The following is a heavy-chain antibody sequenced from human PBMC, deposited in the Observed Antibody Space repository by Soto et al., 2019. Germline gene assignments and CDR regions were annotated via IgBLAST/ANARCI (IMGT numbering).Heavy chain of an antibody. CDR1: GGSITSSSYY. D-gene: IGHD1-26*01. CDR2: IYYSGST. CDR3: ARRYGSAIDY. Sequence: PSETLSLTCTFSGGSITSSSYYWGWIRQPPGKGLEWIGYIYYSGSTNCNPSLKSRVTISVDTSKNQFSLKLSSVTAADTAVYYCARRYGSAIDYWGQGTLVTVS. V-gene: IGHV4-61*05. J-gene: IGHJ4*02.